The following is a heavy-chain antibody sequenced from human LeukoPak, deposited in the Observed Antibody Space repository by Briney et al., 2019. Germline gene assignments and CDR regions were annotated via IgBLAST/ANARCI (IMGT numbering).Heavy chain of an antibody. CDR1: GYTFTSYA. V-gene: IGHV1-3*01. J-gene: IGHJ4*02. D-gene: IGHD6-19*01. Sequence: GVSVKVSCKASGYTFTSYAIHWVRQAPGQRLEWMGWINAGNGNRKYSQKFQDRVTITRETSATTAYMELNRLTSEDTAVYYCARVSDDSGWNFDYWGQGTLVTVSS. CDR3: ARVSDDSGWNFDY. CDR2: INAGNGNR.